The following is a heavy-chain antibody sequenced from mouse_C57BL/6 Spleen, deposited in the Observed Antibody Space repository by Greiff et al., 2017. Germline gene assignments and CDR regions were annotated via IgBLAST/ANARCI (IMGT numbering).Heavy chain of an antibody. V-gene: IGHV5-4*01. D-gene: IGHD2-4*01. Sequence: EVKLMASGGGLVKPGGSLKLSCAASGFTFSSYAMSWVRQTPEKRLEWVATISDGGSYTYYPDNVKGRFTISRDNAKNNLYLQMSHLRSEDTAMYYCARDPDYDVGFAYWGQGTLVTVSA. CDR1: GFTFSSYA. CDR3: ARDPDYDVGFAY. CDR2: ISDGGSYT. J-gene: IGHJ3*01.